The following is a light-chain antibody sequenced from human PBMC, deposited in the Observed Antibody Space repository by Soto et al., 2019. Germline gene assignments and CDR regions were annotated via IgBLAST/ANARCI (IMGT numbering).Light chain of an antibody. CDR3: QQYGSSPWT. Sequence: EIVWTPSPGTLSLSPRERATLSCRASQSVSSSYLAWYQQKPGQAPRLLIYGASSRATGIPDRFSGSGSGTDFTLTISRLEPEDFAVYYCQQYGSSPWTFGQGTKVDIK. J-gene: IGKJ1*01. V-gene: IGKV3-20*01. CDR2: GAS. CDR1: QSVSSSY.